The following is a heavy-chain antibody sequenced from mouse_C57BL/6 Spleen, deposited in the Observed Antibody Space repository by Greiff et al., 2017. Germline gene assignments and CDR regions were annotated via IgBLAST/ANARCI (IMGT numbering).Heavy chain of an antibody. CDR3: ARSLYDYDASWFAY. V-gene: IGHV1-82*01. J-gene: IGHJ3*01. CDR1: GYAFSSSW. Sequence: QVQLKQSGPELVKPGASVKISCKASGYAFSSSWMNWVKQRPGKGLEWIGRIYPGDGDANYNGKFKGKATLTAAKSSSTAYMQLSSLTSEDSAVYFCARSLYDYDASWFAYWGQGTLVTVSA. D-gene: IGHD2-4*01. CDR2: IYPGDGDA.